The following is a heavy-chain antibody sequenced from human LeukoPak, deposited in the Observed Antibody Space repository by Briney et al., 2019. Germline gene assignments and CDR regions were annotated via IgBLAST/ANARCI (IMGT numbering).Heavy chain of an antibody. CDR1: GFTFSSYS. CDR2: ISSSSSTI. Sequence: GGSLRLSCAASGFTFSSYSMNWVRQAPGKGLERVSYISSSSSTIYYADSVKGRFTISRDNAKNSLYLQMNSLRAEDTAVYYCARVRYFDWLLMGWFDPWGQGTLVTVSS. J-gene: IGHJ5*02. CDR3: ARVRYFDWLLMGWFDP. V-gene: IGHV3-48*01. D-gene: IGHD3-9*01.